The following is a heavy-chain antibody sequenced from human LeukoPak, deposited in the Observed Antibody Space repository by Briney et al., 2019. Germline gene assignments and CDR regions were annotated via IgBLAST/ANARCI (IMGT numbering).Heavy chain of an antibody. CDR3: ARGLGYCSSTSCYKWDMYYFGY. J-gene: IGHJ4*02. V-gene: IGHV3-66*02. CDR2: IYSGGST. CDR1: GFTVSSNY. D-gene: IGHD2-2*02. Sequence: GGSLRLSCAASGFTVSSNYMSWVRQAPGKGLEWVSVIYSGGSTYYADSVKGRFTISRDNSKNTLYLQMNSLRAEDTAVYYCARGLGYCSSTSCYKWDMYYFGYWGQGTLVTVSS.